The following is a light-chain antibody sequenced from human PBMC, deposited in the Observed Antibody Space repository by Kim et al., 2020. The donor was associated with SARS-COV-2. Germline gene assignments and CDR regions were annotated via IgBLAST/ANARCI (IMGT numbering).Light chain of an antibody. J-gene: IGKJ4*01. CDR2: GAS. V-gene: IGKV3-20*01. CDR3: QQCDALPLT. CDR1: QGVGGHY. Sequence: SPGERATRSCRARQGVGGHYIAWYQQKPGQSPRLLIYGASNRATGTPDRFSGSGSGTDFSLTISSLEPDDFAVYYCQQCDALPLTFGGGTKVEIK.